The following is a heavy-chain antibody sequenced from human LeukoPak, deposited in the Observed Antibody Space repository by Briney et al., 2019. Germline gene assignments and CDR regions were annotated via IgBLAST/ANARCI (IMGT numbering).Heavy chain of an antibody. CDR3: ARSAVQANTPFYFDF. D-gene: IGHD1-26*01. Sequence: GGSLRLSCSASGFIFDSYGMNWVRQAPGSGLQWVAYISAGSSNTFYADSVEGRFTISRDDADNFLHLQMNSLSAEDTAVYYCARSAVQANTPFYFDFWGQGALVTVSS. CDR2: ISAGSSNT. CDR1: GFIFDSYG. V-gene: IGHV3-48*01. J-gene: IGHJ4*02.